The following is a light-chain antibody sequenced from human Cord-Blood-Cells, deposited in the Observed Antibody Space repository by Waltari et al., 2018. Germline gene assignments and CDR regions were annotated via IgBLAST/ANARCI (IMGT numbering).Light chain of an antibody. J-gene: IGLJ3*02. CDR3: CSYAGSYTWV. Sequence: QSALTQPRSVSGSPGQSVTISCTGPSSDVGGYNYVSWYQQHPGNAPKLMIYDVSKRPSGVPDRCSGSKSGNTASLTISGLQAEDEADYYCCSYAGSYTWVFGGGTKLTVL. CDR1: SSDVGGYNY. V-gene: IGLV2-11*01. CDR2: DVS.